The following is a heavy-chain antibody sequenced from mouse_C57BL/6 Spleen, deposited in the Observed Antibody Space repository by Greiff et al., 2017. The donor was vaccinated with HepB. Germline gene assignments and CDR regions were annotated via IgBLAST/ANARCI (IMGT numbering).Heavy chain of an antibody. CDR1: GYTFTSYW. CDR2: IYPGSGST. D-gene: IGHD2-4*01. CDR3: AREEGYDYDGRDY. J-gene: IGHJ2*01. Sequence: QVQLKQPGAELVKPGASVKMSCKASGYTFTSYWLTWVKQRPGQGLEWIGDIYPGSGSTNYNEKFKSKATLTVDTSSSTAYMQLSSLTSEDSAVYYCAREEGYDYDGRDYWGQGTTLTVSS. V-gene: IGHV1-55*01.